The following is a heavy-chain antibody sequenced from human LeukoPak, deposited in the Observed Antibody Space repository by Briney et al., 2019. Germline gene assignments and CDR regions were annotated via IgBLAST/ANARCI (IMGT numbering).Heavy chain of an antibody. V-gene: IGHV3-23*01. CDR3: AKGSEYLWGSLESYYLYYMDV. CDR1: GFIFSSYA. J-gene: IGHJ6*03. CDR2: VNGGGGRA. D-gene: IGHD3-16*01. Sequence: GGSLRLSCAASGFIFSSYAMNWVRQAPGKGLEWVSVVNGGGGRAYYAESVKGRFTISRDNSKNTLYLQMNSLRAEDTAVYYCAKGSEYLWGSLESYYLYYMDVWGKGTTVIVSS.